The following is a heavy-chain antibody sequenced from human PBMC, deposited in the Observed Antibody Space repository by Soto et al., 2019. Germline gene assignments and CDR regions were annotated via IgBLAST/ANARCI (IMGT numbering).Heavy chain of an antibody. J-gene: IGHJ6*02. CDR3: ARDLSRDFRHSGYCYGMDV. D-gene: IGHD2-21*02. CDR1: GGTFSSYA. V-gene: IGHV1-69*01. CDR2: IIPIFGTA. Sequence: QVQLVQSGAEVKKPGSSVKVSCKASGGTFSSYAISWVRQAPGQGLEWMGGIIPIFGTANYAQKFQGRVTITADESTSTAYMELSSLRSEDTAVYYCARDLSRDFRHSGYCYGMDVWGQGTTVTVSS.